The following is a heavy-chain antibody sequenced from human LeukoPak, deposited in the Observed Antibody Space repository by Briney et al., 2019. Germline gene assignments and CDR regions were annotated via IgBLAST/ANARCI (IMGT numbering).Heavy chain of an antibody. CDR3: ARRGATRVAFDI. Sequence: GGSLRLSCAASGFTFSSYAMHWVRQAPGKGLEWVAVISYDGSNKYYADSVKGRFTISRDNSKNTLYLQMNSLRAEDTAVYYCARRGATRVAFDIWGQGTMVTVSS. D-gene: IGHD1-26*01. V-gene: IGHV3-30*04. CDR2: ISYDGSNK. CDR1: GFTFSSYA. J-gene: IGHJ3*02.